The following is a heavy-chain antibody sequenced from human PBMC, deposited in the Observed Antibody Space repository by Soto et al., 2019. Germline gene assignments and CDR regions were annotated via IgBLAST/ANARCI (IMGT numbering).Heavy chain of an antibody. Sequence: GASVKVSCKASGYTFTGYYMHWVRQAPGQGLEWMGIINPSGGSTSYAQKFQGRVTMTRDTSTSTVYMELSSLRSEDTAVYYCASRDTAYGPSYYYYGMDVWGQGTTVTVSS. V-gene: IGHV1-46*01. J-gene: IGHJ6*02. D-gene: IGHD5-18*01. CDR1: GYTFTGYY. CDR3: ASRDTAYGPSYYYYGMDV. CDR2: INPSGGST.